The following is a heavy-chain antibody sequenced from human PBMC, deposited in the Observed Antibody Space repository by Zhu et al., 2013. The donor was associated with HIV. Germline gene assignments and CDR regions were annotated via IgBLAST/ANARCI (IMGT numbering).Heavy chain of an antibody. Sequence: QVQLVQSGAEVKKPGSSVKVSCKTSGGTFSSYAISWVRQAPGQGLEWMGGIIPMFVTSNYAQKFQGRVTFTADESTGTAYMELSSLISEDTAMYYCARGVLGYCSSTSCYPAPYFDFWGQGTLVTVSS. CDR3: ARGVLGYCSSTSCYPAPYFDF. J-gene: IGHJ4*02. V-gene: IGHV1-69*01. D-gene: IGHD2-2*01. CDR2: IIPMFVTS. CDR1: GGTFSSYA.